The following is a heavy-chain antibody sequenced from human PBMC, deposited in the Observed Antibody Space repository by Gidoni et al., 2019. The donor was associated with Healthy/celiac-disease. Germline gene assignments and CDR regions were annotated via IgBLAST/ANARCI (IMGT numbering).Heavy chain of an antibody. Sequence: EVQLVQSGAEVKKPGESLRISCKGSGYSFTTYWINWVRQMPGKGLEGMGRIEPSDSYTKYSPSFQGHVTISVDKSISTAYLQWSSLKASDTAMYYCARRLDDAFDIWGQGTMVTVSS. D-gene: IGHD3-22*01. CDR2: IEPSDSYT. CDR3: ARRLDDAFDI. V-gene: IGHV5-10-1*03. CDR1: GYSFTTYW. J-gene: IGHJ3*02.